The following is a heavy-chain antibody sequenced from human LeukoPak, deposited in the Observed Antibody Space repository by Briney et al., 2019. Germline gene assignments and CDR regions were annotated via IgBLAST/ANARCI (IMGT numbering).Heavy chain of an antibody. CDR2: ISSSSSYI. V-gene: IGHV3-21*01. J-gene: IGHJ6*02. D-gene: IGHD2-2*01. Sequence: GGSLRLSCAASGFTFSSYSMNWVRQAPGKGLEWVSSISSSSSYIYYADSVKGRFTISRDNAKNSLYLQMNSLGAEDTAVYYCARGPLGCSSTSCYEGYYGMDVWGQGTTVNVSS. CDR1: GFTFSSYS. CDR3: ARGPLGCSSTSCYEGYYGMDV.